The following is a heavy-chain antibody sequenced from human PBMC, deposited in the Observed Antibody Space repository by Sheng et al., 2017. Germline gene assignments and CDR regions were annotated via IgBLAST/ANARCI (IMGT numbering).Heavy chain of an antibody. Sequence: QVQLVESGGGVVQPGRSLRLSCAASGFAFRTYGMHWVRQAPGKGLEWVAVIWYDGSLEYYADSVKGRFTISRDNSKDTLYLQMNSLRAEDTAVYYCGRGSRDYGDYWGQGTLVGVSS. CDR3: GRGSRDYGDY. D-gene: IGHD3-10*01. CDR1: GFAFRTYG. CDR2: IWYDGSLE. V-gene: IGHV3-33*01. J-gene: IGHJ4*02.